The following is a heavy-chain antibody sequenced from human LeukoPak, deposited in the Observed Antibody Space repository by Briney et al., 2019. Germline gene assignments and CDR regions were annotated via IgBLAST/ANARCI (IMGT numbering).Heavy chain of an antibody. J-gene: IGHJ4*02. CDR1: GFTFSSYE. V-gene: IGHV3-23*01. Sequence: GGSLRLSCAASGFTFSSYEMSWVRQAPGKGLEWVSAISGSGGSTYYADSVKGRFTISRDNPKNTLYLQMNSLRAEDTAVYYCAKDQLRYYYDSSGYFDYWGQGTLVTVSS. D-gene: IGHD3-22*01. CDR3: AKDQLRYYYDSSGYFDY. CDR2: ISGSGGST.